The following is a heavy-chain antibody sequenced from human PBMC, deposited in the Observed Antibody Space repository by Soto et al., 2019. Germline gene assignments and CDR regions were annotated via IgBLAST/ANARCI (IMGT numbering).Heavy chain of an antibody. J-gene: IGHJ3*02. CDR2: ISGSGSGT. Sequence: EVQLLESGGGLVQPGGSLRLSCAASGITFTKYAMAWVRQAPEKGLEWVSGISGSGSGTYHADSVTGRFTISRDNSKNTLFLQMNSLRADDTAKYYCVGDYGGLEGFDIWGQGTMVTVSS. CDR3: VGDYGGLEGFDI. CDR1: GITFTKYA. V-gene: IGHV3-23*01. D-gene: IGHD4-17*01.